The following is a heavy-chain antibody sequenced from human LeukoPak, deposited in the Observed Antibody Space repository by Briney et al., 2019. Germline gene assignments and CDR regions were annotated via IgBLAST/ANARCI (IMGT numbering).Heavy chain of an antibody. CDR2: IGPSDSYT. J-gene: IGHJ4*02. CDR3: AARWNDDLDFDY. D-gene: IGHD1-1*01. Sequence: GESLKISCKGSGYSVTSYWISWGRQMPGKGLEWMGRIGPSDSYTNYSPSFQGHVTISADKSISTAYLPWSSLKASDTAMYYCAARWNDDLDFDYWGQGTLVTVSS. V-gene: IGHV5-10-1*01. CDR1: GYSVTSYW.